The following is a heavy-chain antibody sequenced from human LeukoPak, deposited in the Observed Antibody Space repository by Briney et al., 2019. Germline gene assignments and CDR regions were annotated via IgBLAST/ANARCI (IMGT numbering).Heavy chain of an antibody. Sequence: GGSLRLSCAASGFTFSSYSMNWVRQAPGKGLEWVSSISSSSSYIYYADSVKGRFTISRDNAKNSLYLQMNSLRAEDTAVYYCARSLKPYYYMDVWGKGTTVTVSS. V-gene: IGHV3-21*01. CDR1: GFTFSSYS. J-gene: IGHJ6*03. CDR3: ARSLKPYYYMDV. CDR2: ISSSSSYI.